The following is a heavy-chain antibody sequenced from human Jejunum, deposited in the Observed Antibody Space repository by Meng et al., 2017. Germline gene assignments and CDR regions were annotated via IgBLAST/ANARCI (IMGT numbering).Heavy chain of an antibody. Sequence: QGQMGRSGAEVKKPGASVKVSCKASGYTFSSDAMSWVRQAPGQGLEWMGGIIPIFGPTNYAQKFQGRLTITADESTSTAYMELSGLRSEDTALYYCARGAVMATTYYFEYWGQGSLVTVSS. J-gene: IGHJ4*02. D-gene: IGHD1-26*01. CDR1: GYTFSSDA. V-gene: IGHV1-69*01. CDR3: ARGAVMATTYYFEY. CDR2: IIPIFGPT.